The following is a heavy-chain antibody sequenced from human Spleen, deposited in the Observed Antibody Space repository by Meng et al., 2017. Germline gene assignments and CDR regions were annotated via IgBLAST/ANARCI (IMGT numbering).Heavy chain of an antibody. CDR1: RFTFSNYR. Sequence: GESLKISCAASRFTFSNYRMNWVRQAPGKGLEWVSSISSSSNYIYYADSVKGRFTISRDNAKNSLYLQMNSLRAEDTAVYYCARDPHIWSYWGQGTLVTVSS. V-gene: IGHV3-21*01. D-gene: IGHD3-3*02. CDR2: ISSSSNYI. J-gene: IGHJ4*02. CDR3: ARDPHIWSY.